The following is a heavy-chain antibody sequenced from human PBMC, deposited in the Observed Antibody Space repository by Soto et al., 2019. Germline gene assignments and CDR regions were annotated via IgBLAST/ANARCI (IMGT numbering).Heavy chain of an antibody. CDR3: AKDPPEGFGEFYFDY. V-gene: IGHV3-30*18. Sequence: GGSLRLSCAASGFTFSSYGMHWVRQAPGKGLEWVAVISYDGSNKYYADSVKGRFTISRDNSKNTLYLQMNSLRAEDTAVYYCAKDPPEGFGEFYFDYWGQGTLVTVSS. CDR2: ISYDGSNK. CDR1: GFTFSSYG. D-gene: IGHD3-10*01. J-gene: IGHJ4*02.